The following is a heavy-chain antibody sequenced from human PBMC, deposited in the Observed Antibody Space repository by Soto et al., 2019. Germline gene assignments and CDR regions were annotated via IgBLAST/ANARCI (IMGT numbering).Heavy chain of an antibody. CDR3: SRAASEAGSRYLDY. V-gene: IGHV3-11*06. Sequence: PGGSLRLSCAASGFTFSDYYVTWIRLAPGKGLEWLSYISSTSRHTDYADSVKGRFTISRDNDNNSLYLQMDSLRVDDTAFYFCSRAASEAGSRYLDYWGHGALVTVSS. D-gene: IGHD2-15*01. CDR1: GFTFSDYY. CDR2: ISSTSRHT. J-gene: IGHJ4*01.